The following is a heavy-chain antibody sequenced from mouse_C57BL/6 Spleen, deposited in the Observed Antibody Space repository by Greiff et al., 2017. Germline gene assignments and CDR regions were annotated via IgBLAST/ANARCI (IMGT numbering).Heavy chain of an antibody. CDR2: ISSGGRYT. V-gene: IGHV5-6*01. CDR3: ARITTVVATGAMDY. J-gene: IGHJ4*01. D-gene: IGHD1-1*01. Sequence: EVQGVESGGDLVKPGGSLKLSCAASGFTFSSYGMSWVRQTPDKRLEWVATISSGGRYTYYPDSVKGRFTISRDNAKNTLYLQMSSLKSEDTAMYYCARITTVVATGAMDYWGQGTSVTVSS. CDR1: GFTFSSYG.